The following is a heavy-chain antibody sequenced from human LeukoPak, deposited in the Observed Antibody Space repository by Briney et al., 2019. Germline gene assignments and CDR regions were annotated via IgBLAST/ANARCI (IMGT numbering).Heavy chain of an antibody. D-gene: IGHD3-9*01. J-gene: IGHJ4*02. CDR3: ARERGRNYDILTGYFDY. Sequence: AASVKVSCKASGGTFSSYAISWVRQAPGQGLEWMGWINPNSGGTNYAQKFQGRVTMTRDTSISTAYMELRRLRSDDTAVYYCARERGRNYDILTGYFDYWGQGTLVTVSS. V-gene: IGHV1-2*02. CDR2: INPNSGGT. CDR1: GGTFSSYA.